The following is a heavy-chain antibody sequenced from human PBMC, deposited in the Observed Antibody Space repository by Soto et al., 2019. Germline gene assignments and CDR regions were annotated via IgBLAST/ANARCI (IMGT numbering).Heavy chain of an antibody. J-gene: IGHJ6*02. CDR3: ASQGADYGMDV. CDR1: GGSISSSSYY. D-gene: IGHD1-26*01. Sequence: SETLSLTCTVSGGSISSSSYYWGWIRQPPGKGLEWIGSIYYSGSTYYNPSLKSRVTISVDTSKNQFSLKLSSVTAADTAVHYCASQGADYGMDVWGQGTTVTVSS. CDR2: IYYSGST. V-gene: IGHV4-39*01.